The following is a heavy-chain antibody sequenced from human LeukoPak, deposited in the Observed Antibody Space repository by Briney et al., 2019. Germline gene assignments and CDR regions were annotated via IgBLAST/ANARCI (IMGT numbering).Heavy chain of an antibody. V-gene: IGHV3-48*03. CDR3: ARDIENHSPSGAYFDS. CDR2: ISSSGSTI. D-gene: IGHD3-10*01. CDR1: GFTFSSYE. J-gene: IGHJ4*02. Sequence: GGSLRLSCAASGFTFSSYEMNWVRQAPGKGLEWVSYISSSGSTIYYADSVKGRFTISRDNAKNSLYLLMNSLRAEDTAVYYCARDIENHSPSGAYFDSWGQGTLVTVSS.